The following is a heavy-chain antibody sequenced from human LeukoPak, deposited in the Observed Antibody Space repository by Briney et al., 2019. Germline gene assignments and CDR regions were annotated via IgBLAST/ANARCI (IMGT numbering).Heavy chain of an antibody. J-gene: IGHJ4*02. V-gene: IGHV3-30-3*01. D-gene: IGHD3-22*01. CDR2: ISCDGSNK. CDR1: GFTFSSYA. Sequence: GGSLRLSCAASGFTFSSYAMHWVRQAPGKGLEWVAVISCDGSNKYYADSVKGRFTISRDNSKNTLYLQMNSLRAEDTAVYYCAITPYYYDSSGSSWGGYWGQGTLVTVSS. CDR3: AITPYYYDSSGSSWGGY.